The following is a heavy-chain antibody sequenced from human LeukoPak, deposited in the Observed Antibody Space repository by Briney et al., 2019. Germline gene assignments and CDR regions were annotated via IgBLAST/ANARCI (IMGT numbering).Heavy chain of an antibody. CDR3: ARSATAAADY. D-gene: IGHD6-13*01. CDR1: GFTFSNYW. Sequence: HAGGSLRLSCEASGFTFSNYWMQWVRQTPGKGLVWVSRINNDGRTTWYADAVKGRFTVSRDNAKSTLYLQMNSLRADDMGVYYSARSATAAADYWGQGTLVTVSS. CDR2: INNDGRTT. J-gene: IGHJ4*02. V-gene: IGHV3-74*01.